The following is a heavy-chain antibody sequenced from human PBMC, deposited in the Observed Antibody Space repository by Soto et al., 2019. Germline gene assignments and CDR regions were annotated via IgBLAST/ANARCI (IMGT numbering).Heavy chain of an antibody. V-gene: IGHV1-69*13. CDR2: IIPIFGTA. CDR3: ARGGAAYEVATLYYYGMDV. J-gene: IGHJ6*02. CDR1: GGTFSSYA. D-gene: IGHD5-12*01. Sequence: ASVKVSCKASGGTFSSYAISWVRQAPGQGLEWMGGIIPIFGTANYAQKFQGRVTITADESTSTAYMELSSLRSEDTAVYYCARGGAAYEVATLYYYGMDVWGQGTTVTVSS.